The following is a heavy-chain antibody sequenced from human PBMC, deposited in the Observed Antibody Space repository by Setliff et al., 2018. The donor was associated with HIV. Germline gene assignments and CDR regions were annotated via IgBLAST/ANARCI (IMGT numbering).Heavy chain of an antibody. CDR1: GGSIYSGVYY. D-gene: IGHD6-19*01. CDR3: ARGSSLGSGWSHAFHI. Sequence: PSETLSLTCTVSGGSIYSGVYYWGWVRQSPGKGLEWIGSNYNTRTTYYNPSLKSRVTISVDTSKNQFSLNLMSVTAADTAVYYCARGSSLGSGWSHAFHIWGQGTMVTVSS. CDR2: NYNTRTT. J-gene: IGHJ3*02. V-gene: IGHV4-39*07.